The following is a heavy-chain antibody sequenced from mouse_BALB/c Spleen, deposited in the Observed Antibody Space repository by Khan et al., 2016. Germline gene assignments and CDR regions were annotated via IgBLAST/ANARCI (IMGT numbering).Heavy chain of an antibody. V-gene: IGHV4-2*02. CDR1: GFDFSRYW. CDR3: ARLGYYGYFDY. CDR2: INPGSSTI. Sequence: EVKLLESGGGLVQPGGSLNLSCAASGFDFSRYWMSWARQAPGKGQEWIGEINPGSSTINYTPSLKDKFIISRDNAKNTLDLQMSKVRSEDTALYYCARLGYYGYFDYWGQGTTLTVSS. J-gene: IGHJ2*01. D-gene: IGHD1-1*01.